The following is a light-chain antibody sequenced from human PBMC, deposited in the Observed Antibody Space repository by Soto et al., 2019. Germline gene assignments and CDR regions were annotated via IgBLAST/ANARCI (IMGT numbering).Light chain of an antibody. Sequence: EIVMTQSPATLSVSPGERATLSCRASQSISSDVAWYQQNPGQAPRLLIYGASTTATGIPARFSGSGSGTEFTLTISSLQSEDFAVYNCQQYNKWPRTFGQGTKVDIK. CDR2: GAS. V-gene: IGKV3-15*01. CDR3: QQYNKWPRT. J-gene: IGKJ2*01. CDR1: QSISSD.